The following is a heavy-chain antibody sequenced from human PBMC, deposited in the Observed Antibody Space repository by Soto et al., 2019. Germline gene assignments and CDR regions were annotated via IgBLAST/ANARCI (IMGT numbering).Heavy chain of an antibody. V-gene: IGHV3-23*01. CDR3: ANDRGTVIPYDN. CDR2: ISGSGGST. D-gene: IGHD4-17*01. CDR1: GSTFSSYA. J-gene: IGHJ4*02. Sequence: GGSLRLSCAASGSTFSSYAMNWVRQAPGKGLEWVSAISGSGGSTYYADSGKRRFTISRDNTKNTLYLQMTSLGADATVVYYCANDRGTVIPYDNWGQGTLVTVSS.